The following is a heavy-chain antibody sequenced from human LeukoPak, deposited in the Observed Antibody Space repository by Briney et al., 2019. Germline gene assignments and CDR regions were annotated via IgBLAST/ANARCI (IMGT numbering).Heavy chain of an antibody. CDR3: ARERCSSTSCYRGDYGMDV. J-gene: IGHJ6*02. D-gene: IGHD2-2*02. V-gene: IGHV3-21*01. Sequence: GSLRLSCAASGFTFSSYSMNWVRQAPGKGLEWVSSISSSSSYIYYADSVKGRFTISRDNAKNSLYLQMNSLRAEDTAVYYCARERCSSTSCYRGDYGMDVWGQGTTVTVSS. CDR2: ISSSSSYI. CDR1: GFTFSSYS.